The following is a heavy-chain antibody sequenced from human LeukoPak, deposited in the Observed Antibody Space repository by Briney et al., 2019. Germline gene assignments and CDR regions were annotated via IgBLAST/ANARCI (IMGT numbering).Heavy chain of an antibody. D-gene: IGHD2-2*01. V-gene: IGHV3-30*04. Sequence: GGSLRLSCAASGFTFSSYAMHWVRQAPGRGLEWVAVISYDGSNKYYADSVKGRFTISRDNSKNTLYLQMNSLRAEDTAVYYCARRTCSSTSCYASWFDPWGQGTLVTVSS. CDR1: GFTFSSYA. J-gene: IGHJ5*02. CDR3: ARRTCSSTSCYASWFDP. CDR2: ISYDGSNK.